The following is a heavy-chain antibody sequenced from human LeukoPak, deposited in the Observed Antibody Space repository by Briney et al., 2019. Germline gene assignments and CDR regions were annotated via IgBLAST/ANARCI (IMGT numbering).Heavy chain of an antibody. CDR1: GYTFTGYY. J-gene: IGHJ4*02. D-gene: IGHD1-26*01. CDR3: ARAVSWWKLLFDDY. CDR2: INPNSGGT. V-gene: IGHV1-2*06. Sequence: ASVKVSCKASGYTFTGYYMHWVRQAPGQGLEWMGRINPNSGGTNYAQKFQGRVTMTRDTSISTAYMELSRLRSDDTAVYYCARAVSWWKLLFDDYWGQGTLVTVSS.